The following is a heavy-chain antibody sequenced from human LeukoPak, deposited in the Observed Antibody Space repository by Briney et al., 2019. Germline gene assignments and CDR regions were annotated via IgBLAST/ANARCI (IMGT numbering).Heavy chain of an antibody. Sequence: GGSLRLSCAASGFTFDDYGMSWVRQAPGKGLEWVSGISGSGGSTYYADSVKGRFAISRDNSKNTLYLQMNSLRAEDTAVYYCATGIRWGAFDIWGQGTMVTVSS. J-gene: IGHJ3*02. CDR3: ATGIRWGAFDI. D-gene: IGHD3-3*01. CDR2: ISGSGGST. CDR1: GFTFDDYG. V-gene: IGHV3-23*01.